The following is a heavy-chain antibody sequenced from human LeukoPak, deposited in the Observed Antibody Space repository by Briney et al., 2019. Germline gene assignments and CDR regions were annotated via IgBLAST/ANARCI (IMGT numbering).Heavy chain of an antibody. CDR2: IYYSGTT. CDR3: ARGGASSRFLEY. CDR1: GDSISGHY. V-gene: IGHV4-59*11. J-gene: IGHJ4*02. Sequence: QASETLSLTCTVSGDSISGHYWSWIRQPPGKELEWIGYIYYSGTTNYNPSLKSRVTMSVDTSKNQFSLKLSSVTAADTAVYYCARGGASSRFLEYWGQGTLVTVSS. D-gene: IGHD6-13*01.